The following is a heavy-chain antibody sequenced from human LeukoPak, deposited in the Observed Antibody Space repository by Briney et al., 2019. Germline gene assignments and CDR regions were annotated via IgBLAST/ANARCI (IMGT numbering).Heavy chain of an antibody. V-gene: IGHV5-51*01. Sequence: AESVQISCTGSAYSFTSYWIGWMRQMTGKGLEWMGFIYPADSVTRYSASFQGLVTISAHKSLSTAYLNWYSMKAAVTAMYYCARLVCLRSEEVIGWFDLWAKETLVTVFS. D-gene: IGHD2-2*01. CDR2: IYPADSVT. J-gene: IGHJ5*02. CDR3: ARLVCLRSEEVIGWFDL. CDR1: AYSFTSYW.